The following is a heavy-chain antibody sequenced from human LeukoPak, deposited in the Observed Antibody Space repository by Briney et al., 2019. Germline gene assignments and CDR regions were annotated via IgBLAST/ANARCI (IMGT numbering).Heavy chain of an antibody. CDR2: IRQHGSDE. CDR3: AKSGGNSGLDY. D-gene: IGHD2/OR15-2a*01. Sequence: GGSLRLSCAASGFTFSTYSMNWVRQAPGKGLEWVANIRQHGSDESYVDSVKGRFTISRDNTENSLSLQMNSLRVEDTAVYYCAKSGGNSGLDYWGQGTLVTVSS. V-gene: IGHV3-7*01. CDR1: GFTFSTYS. J-gene: IGHJ4*02.